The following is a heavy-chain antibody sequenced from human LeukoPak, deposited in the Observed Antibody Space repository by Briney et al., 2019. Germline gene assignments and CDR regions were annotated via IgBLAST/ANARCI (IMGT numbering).Heavy chain of an antibody. V-gene: IGHV4-31*03. D-gene: IGHD4-17*01. Sequence: KPSQTLSLTCTVSGGSISSGGYYWSWIRRHPGKGLEWIGYIYYSGSTYYNPSLKSRVTISVDTSKNQFSLKLSSVTAADTAVYYCAREDDYGDYVFDYWGQGTLVTVSS. CDR3: AREDDYGDYVFDY. CDR2: IYYSGST. CDR1: GGSISSGGYY. J-gene: IGHJ4*02.